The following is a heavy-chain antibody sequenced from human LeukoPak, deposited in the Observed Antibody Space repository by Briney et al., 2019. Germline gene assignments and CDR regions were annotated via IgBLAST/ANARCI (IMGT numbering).Heavy chain of an antibody. CDR3: ARSYGDYARFDP. CDR1: GPSISSGGTY. Sequence: SQCLSLTCTLSGPSISSGGTYWSWIRQHAGKGLEWIGYIYYSGSTYYTPSLRSRVTISVDTSKNQFSLKLSSVTAADTAVYYCARSYGDYARFDPWGQGTLVTVSS. J-gene: IGHJ5*02. D-gene: IGHD4-17*01. V-gene: IGHV4-31*03. CDR2: IYYSGST.